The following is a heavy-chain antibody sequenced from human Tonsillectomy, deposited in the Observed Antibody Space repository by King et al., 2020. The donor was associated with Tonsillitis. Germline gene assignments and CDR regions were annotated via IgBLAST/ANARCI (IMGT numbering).Heavy chain of an antibody. Sequence: VQLVESGGGLVQPGGSLRLSCAASGFSARSNYMSWVRQAPGKGLEWVSIIYSGGSTYYADSVKGRFTISRDNSKDTLYLQMNSLRAEDTAVYYCASETMGTTLDAYDIWGQGTMVTVSS. J-gene: IGHJ3*02. CDR2: IYSGGST. CDR1: GFSARSNY. V-gene: IGHV3-66*01. D-gene: IGHD3-10*01. CDR3: ASETMGTTLDAYDI.